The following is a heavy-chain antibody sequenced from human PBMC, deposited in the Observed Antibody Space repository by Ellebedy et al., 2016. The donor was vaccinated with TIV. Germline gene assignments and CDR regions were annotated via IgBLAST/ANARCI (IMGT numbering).Heavy chain of an antibody. J-gene: IGHJ1*01. CDR3: AREAGTSGWYSGFQH. V-gene: IGHV3-53*01. CDR1: GFTVSNSY. Sequence: GGSLRLSCAASGFTVSNSYMNWVRQAPGKGLEWVSGISAGGNTYYADSVQGRFTISRNDSKNTLYLQMNSLRAEDTAIYYCAREAGTSGWYSGFQHWGQGTLVTVSS. D-gene: IGHD6-19*01. CDR2: ISAGGNT.